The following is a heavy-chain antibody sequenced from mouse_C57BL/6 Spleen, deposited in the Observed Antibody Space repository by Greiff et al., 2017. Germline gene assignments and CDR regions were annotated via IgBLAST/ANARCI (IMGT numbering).Heavy chain of an antibody. CDR1: GYTFTSSW. V-gene: IGHV1-64*01. D-gene: IGHD2-3*01. CDR2: IHPNSGST. J-gene: IGHJ4*01. CDR3: ARKGGGYYFYAMDY. Sequence: QVQLQQPGAELVKPGASVKLSCKASGYTFTSSWMHWVKQRPGQGLEWIGMIHPNSGSTNYNEKFQSKATLTVAKSSSTAYMQLSSLTSEDSAVYYGARKGGGYYFYAMDYWGQGTSVTVSS.